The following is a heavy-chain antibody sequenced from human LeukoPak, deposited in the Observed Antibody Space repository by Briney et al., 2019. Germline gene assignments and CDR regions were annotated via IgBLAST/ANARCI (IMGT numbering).Heavy chain of an antibody. J-gene: IGHJ4*02. Sequence: SETLSLTCTVSGGSINSYYWSWIRQPPGKGLEWIGYIYYSGGTNYNPSLKSRVTISVDTSKNQFSLKLSSVTAADTAVYYCARGSRSSDYWGQGTLVTVSS. V-gene: IGHV4-59*01. CDR1: GGSINSYY. CDR3: ARGSRSSDY. CDR2: IYYSGGT.